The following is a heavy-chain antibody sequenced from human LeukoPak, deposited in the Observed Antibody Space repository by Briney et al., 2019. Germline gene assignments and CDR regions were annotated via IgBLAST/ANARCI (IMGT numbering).Heavy chain of an antibody. CDR1: GGSISSGTYY. CDR2: FYTSGST. V-gene: IGHV4-61*02. J-gene: IGHJ4*02. CDR3: ARGPYAWGYIDY. D-gene: IGHD5-18*01. Sequence: SXXLSLTCTVSGGSISSGTYYWSWIRQPAGKGLEWIGRFYTSGSTNYNPSLKSRVTISVDTSKNQFSLKLSSVTAADTAVYYCARGPYAWGYIDYWGPGTLVTVSS.